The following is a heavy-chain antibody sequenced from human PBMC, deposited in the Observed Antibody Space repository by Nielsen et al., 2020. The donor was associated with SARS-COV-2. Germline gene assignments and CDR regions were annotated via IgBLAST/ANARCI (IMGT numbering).Heavy chain of an antibody. D-gene: IGHD6-13*01. Sequence: GGSLRLSCAASGFTFSASAMHWVRQASGKGLEWVGRIRSKANIYATAYAASVKGRFTISRDDSKNTAYLQMNSLRTEDTAIYHCTRVNPISGSWFDAFDIWGQGTLVTVSS. V-gene: IGHV3-73*01. CDR2: IRSKANIYAT. CDR1: GFTFSASA. J-gene: IGHJ3*02. CDR3: TRVNPISGSWFDAFDI.